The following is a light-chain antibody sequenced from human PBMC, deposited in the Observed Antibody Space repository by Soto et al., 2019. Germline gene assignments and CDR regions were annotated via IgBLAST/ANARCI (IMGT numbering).Light chain of an antibody. CDR3: QQYGGSPRIT. Sequence: EFVLTQSPGTLSLSPGERATLSCRAIQTVRNNYLAWYQQKPGQAPRLLIYDASSRATGIPDRFSGGGSGTDFTLIINRLEPEDVAIYYCQQYGGSPRITFGQGTRLEIK. J-gene: IGKJ5*01. V-gene: IGKV3-20*01. CDR1: QTVRNNY. CDR2: DAS.